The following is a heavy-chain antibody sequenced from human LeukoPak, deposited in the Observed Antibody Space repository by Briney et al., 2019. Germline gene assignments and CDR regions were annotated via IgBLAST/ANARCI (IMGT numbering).Heavy chain of an antibody. CDR1: GYTFTSYG. CDR2: ISAYNGNT. J-gene: IGHJ4*02. CDR3: ATGGITGIAVAGFDY. Sequence: ASVKVSCKASGYTFTSYGISWVRQAPGQGLEWMGWISAYNGNTNYAQKLQGRVTMTTDTSTSTAYMELSSLRSEDTAVYYCATGGITGIAVAGFDYWGRGTLVTVSS. V-gene: IGHV1-18*01. D-gene: IGHD6-19*01.